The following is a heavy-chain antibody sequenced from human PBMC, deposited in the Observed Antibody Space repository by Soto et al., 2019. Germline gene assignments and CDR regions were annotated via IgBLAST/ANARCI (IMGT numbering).Heavy chain of an antibody. D-gene: IGHD6-13*01. V-gene: IGHV3-53*01. CDR3: ARGAATKLDY. CDR2: ICSDGTT. CDR1: GFTVSSNC. J-gene: IGHJ4*02. Sequence: GGSLRLSCAASGFTVSSNCMNWVRRAPGMGLEWVSVICSDGTTYYADSVKGRFTISRDNSKNTLYLQMNSLRAEDTAVYYCARGAATKLDYWGQGTLVT.